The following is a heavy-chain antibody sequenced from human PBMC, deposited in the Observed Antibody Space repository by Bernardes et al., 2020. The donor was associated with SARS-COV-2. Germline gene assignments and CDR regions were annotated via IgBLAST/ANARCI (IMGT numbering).Heavy chain of an antibody. CDR2: VSTNVGST. J-gene: IGHJ4*02. D-gene: IGHD4-17*01. CDR1: GYTFSSYY. Sequence: SCKASGYTFSSYYMHWVRQAPGKGLEYVSTVSTNVGSTYYADSVKGRFTISRDNSRNTLYLQMGSLRPEDTALYYCARDLYGGNSNLAYWGQGTLVTVSS. CDR3: ARDLYGGNSNLAY. V-gene: IGHV3-64*02.